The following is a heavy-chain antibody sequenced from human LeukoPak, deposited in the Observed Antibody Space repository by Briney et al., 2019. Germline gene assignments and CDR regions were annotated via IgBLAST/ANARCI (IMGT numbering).Heavy chain of an antibody. CDR3: ASYEDYGGNGGYFDY. V-gene: IGHV5-51*01. J-gene: IGHJ4*02. D-gene: IGHD4-23*01. CDR2: IYPGDSDT. CDR1: GYSFTTYW. Sequence: GESLKISCRGSGYSFTTYWIGWVRQMPGKGLEWMGIIYPGDSDTRYSPSFQGQVTISADKSISTAYLQWSSLKASDTAMYYCASYEDYGGNGGYFDYWGQGTLVTVSS.